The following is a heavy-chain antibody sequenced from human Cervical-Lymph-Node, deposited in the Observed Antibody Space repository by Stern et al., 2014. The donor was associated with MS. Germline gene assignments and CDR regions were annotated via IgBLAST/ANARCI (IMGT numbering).Heavy chain of an antibody. CDR2: ISYDGSSQ. D-gene: IGHD6-25*01. J-gene: IGHJ4*02. Sequence: QLGQSGGGVVQPGRSLRLSCAASGFTFGSHAMHWVRQAPGKGLDWVAIISYDGSSQHYADSVKGRFTISRDNSNNTLYLQMNSLRAEDTAMYYCAKPAAARYFDYWGQGTQVTVSS. CDR3: AKPAAARYFDY. CDR1: GFTFGSHA. V-gene: IGHV3-30-3*02.